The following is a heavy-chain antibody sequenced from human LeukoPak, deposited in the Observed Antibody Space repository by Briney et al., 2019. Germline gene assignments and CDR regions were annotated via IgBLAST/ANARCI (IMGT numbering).Heavy chain of an antibody. V-gene: IGHV4-39*01. CDR2: IYYTGNT. CDR1: GDSISTSKSY. CDR3: ASSGSSWVRGWFDP. Sequence: SETLSLTCTVSGDSISTSKSYWGWIRQPPLKGLEWIGSIYYTGNTYYNASLKSRVTISVDTSKNQFSLQLNSVTPEDTAVYYCASSGSSWVRGWFDPWGQGTLVTVSS. J-gene: IGHJ5*02. D-gene: IGHD6-13*01.